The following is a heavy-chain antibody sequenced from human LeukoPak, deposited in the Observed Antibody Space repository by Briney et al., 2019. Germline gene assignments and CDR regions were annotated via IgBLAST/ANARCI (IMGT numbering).Heavy chain of an antibody. J-gene: IGHJ4*02. CDR3: AADPFGYSGYDSALGY. CDR1: GFTFTSSA. D-gene: IGHD5-12*01. V-gene: IGHV1-58*01. Sequence: GASVKVSCKASGFTFTSSAVQWVRQARGQRLEWVGWIVVGSGNTNYAQKFQERVTITIDMSTSTADKELSSLRSEDTAVYYCAADPFGYSGYDSALGYWGQGTLVTVSS. CDR2: IVVGSGNT.